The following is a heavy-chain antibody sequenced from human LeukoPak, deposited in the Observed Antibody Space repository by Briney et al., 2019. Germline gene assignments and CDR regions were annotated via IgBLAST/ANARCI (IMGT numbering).Heavy chain of an antibody. CDR3: ARDGYYDSSGYYYGGFDY. CDR1: GFTFRDYY. Sequence: GSLRPSCAASGFTFRDYYLSWIRQAPGQGLGWVSYISSSGSTIYYADSVKGRFTISRDNAKNSLYLQMNSLRADDPAVYYCARDGYYDSSGYYYGGFDYWGQGTLVTVSS. V-gene: IGHV3-11*01. D-gene: IGHD3-22*01. CDR2: ISSSGSTI. J-gene: IGHJ4*02.